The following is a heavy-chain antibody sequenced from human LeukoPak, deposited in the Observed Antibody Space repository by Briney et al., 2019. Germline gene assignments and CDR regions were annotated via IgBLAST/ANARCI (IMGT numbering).Heavy chain of an antibody. V-gene: IGHV4-34*01. CDR2: VNHSGYT. Sequence: SETLSLTCGVSGTSFTSYYWSWICQTPGKGLEWIGEVNHSGYTNMNPSLKSRVTISVDTSKNQFSLMMTSVTAADTAVYFCARMTTGHDYWGQGTLVTVSS. CDR1: GTSFTSYY. CDR3: ARMTTGHDY. D-gene: IGHD4-17*01. J-gene: IGHJ4*02.